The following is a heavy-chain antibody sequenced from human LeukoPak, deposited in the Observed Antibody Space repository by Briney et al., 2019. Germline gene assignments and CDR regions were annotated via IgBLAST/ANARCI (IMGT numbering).Heavy chain of an antibody. CDR3: ARDGSSTSWPYYYYYMDV. V-gene: IGHV1-69*13. CDR1: GYTFTSYA. CDR2: IIPIFGTA. D-gene: IGHD2-2*01. Sequence: ASVKVSCKASGYTFTSYAISWVRQAPGQGLEWMGGIIPIFGTANYAQKFQGRVTITADESTSTAYMELSSLRSEDTAVYYCARDGSSTSWPYYYYYMDVWGKGTTVTVSS. J-gene: IGHJ6*03.